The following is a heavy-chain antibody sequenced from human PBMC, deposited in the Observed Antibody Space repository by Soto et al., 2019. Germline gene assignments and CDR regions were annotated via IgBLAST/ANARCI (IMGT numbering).Heavy chain of an antibody. Sequence: GGSLRLSCAASGFTFSSYSMNWVRQAPGKGLEWVSPISSSSNYIYSADSVKGRFTISRDDAKNSLYLQMNSLRAEDTAVYYCAREKIYGSGSFHRPFDYWGQGTLVTVSS. CDR3: AREKIYGSGSFHRPFDY. V-gene: IGHV3-21*01. CDR1: GFTFSSYS. D-gene: IGHD3-10*01. J-gene: IGHJ4*02. CDR2: ISSSSNYI.